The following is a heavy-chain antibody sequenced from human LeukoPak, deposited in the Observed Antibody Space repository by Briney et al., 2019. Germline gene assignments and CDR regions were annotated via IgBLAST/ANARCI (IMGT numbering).Heavy chain of an antibody. CDR2: VSYTGIT. D-gene: IGHD3-16*01. CDR1: GGAINSGHF. Sequence: KPSETLSLTCTVSGGAINSGHFRNWLRQTPGSGLEYLGYVSYTGITYYNPSLMSRVNMSVDTSKKQFSLTLTSVTAADTATYYCARGNDYFDYWGQGSLVTVSS. V-gene: IGHV4-31*03. CDR3: ARGNDYFDY. J-gene: IGHJ4*02.